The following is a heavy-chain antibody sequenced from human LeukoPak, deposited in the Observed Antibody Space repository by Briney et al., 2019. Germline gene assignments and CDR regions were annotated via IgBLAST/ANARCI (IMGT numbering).Heavy chain of an antibody. Sequence: GGSLRLSCAASGFTVSSNYMSWVRQAPGKGLEWVSDIYSGGSTYYADSVKGRFTISRDNSKNTLYLQMNSLRAEDTAVYYCARGGAMVARGTFDYWGQGTLVTVSS. CDR2: IYSGGST. D-gene: IGHD5-12*01. V-gene: IGHV3-66*01. J-gene: IGHJ4*02. CDR1: GFTVSSNY. CDR3: ARGGAMVARGTFDY.